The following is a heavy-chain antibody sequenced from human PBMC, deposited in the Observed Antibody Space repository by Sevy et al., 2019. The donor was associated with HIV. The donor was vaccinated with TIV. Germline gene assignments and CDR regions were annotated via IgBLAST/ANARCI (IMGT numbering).Heavy chain of an antibody. CDR3: ARAESIAARRFFDY. J-gene: IGHJ4*02. CDR2: IYYSGST. V-gene: IGHV4-59*01. D-gene: IGHD6-6*01. CDR1: GGSISSYY. Sequence: SETLSLTCTVSGGSISSYYWSWIRQPPGKGLEWIGYIYYSGSTNYNPSLKSRVTISVDTSKNQFSLKLSSVTAADPAVYYCARAESIAARRFFDYWGQGTLVTVSS.